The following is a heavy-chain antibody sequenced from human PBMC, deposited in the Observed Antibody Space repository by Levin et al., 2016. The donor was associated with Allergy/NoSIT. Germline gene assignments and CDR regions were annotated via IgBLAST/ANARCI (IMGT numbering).Heavy chain of an antibody. V-gene: IGHV4-59*01. J-gene: IGHJ4*02. CDR1: GGSISSYY. CDR2: IYYSGST. Sequence: GSLRLSCTVSGGSISSYYWSWIRQPPGKGLEWIGYIYYSGSTNYNPSLKSRVTISVDTSKNQFSLKLSSVTAADTAVYYCARGWGYFDYWGQGTLVTVSS. CDR3: ARGWGYFDY. D-gene: IGHD7-27*01.